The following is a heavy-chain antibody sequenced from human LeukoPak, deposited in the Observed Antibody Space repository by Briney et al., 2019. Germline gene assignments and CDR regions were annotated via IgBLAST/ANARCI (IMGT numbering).Heavy chain of an antibody. CDR2: IYSSGST. CDR3: AREGGSSSWYDY. J-gene: IGHJ4*02. D-gene: IGHD6-13*01. Sequence: SETLSLTCTVSGGSISSYYWSWIRQPPGKGLEWIGYIYSSGSTNYNPSLKSRVTISVDTSKNQFSLKLSSVTAADTAVYYCAREGGSSSWYDYWGQGTLVTVSS. V-gene: IGHV4-59*01. CDR1: GGSISSYY.